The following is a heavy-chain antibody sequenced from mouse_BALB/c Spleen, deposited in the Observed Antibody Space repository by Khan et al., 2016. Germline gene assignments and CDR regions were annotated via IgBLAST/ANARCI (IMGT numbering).Heavy chain of an antibody. CDR2: IYPGNTDV. CDR1: GYTFSNYW. J-gene: IGHJ3*01. CDR3: TRVDTTGYDWFAY. D-gene: IGHD3-2*01. V-gene: IGHV1-5*01. Sequence: VELLQSGTVLARPGASVKMSCKASGYTFSNYWMHWVRQRPGQGLEWIGVIYPGNTDVTYNQKFKGKAELTAVASNSTAYMEISSLTTEDSAVYFCTRVDTTGYDWFAYWGQGTLVTVSA.